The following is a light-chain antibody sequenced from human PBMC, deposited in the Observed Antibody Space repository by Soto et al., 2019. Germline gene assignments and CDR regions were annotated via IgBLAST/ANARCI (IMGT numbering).Light chain of an antibody. CDR2: GAS. V-gene: IGKV3-20*01. CDR3: QQYGSSPPIT. CDR1: KSISSSY. J-gene: IGKJ5*01. Sequence: EIVLTQSPDTLSLSPGERATLSCRASKSISSSYLAWYQQKPGQAPRFLIHGASIRASGIPDRFSGSGSGTDFTLTISRLEPEDFAVYYCQQYGSSPPITFGQGTRLEI.